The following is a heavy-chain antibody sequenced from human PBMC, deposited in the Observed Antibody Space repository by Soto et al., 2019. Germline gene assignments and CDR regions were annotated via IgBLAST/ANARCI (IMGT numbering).Heavy chain of an antibody. CDR1: GYSFTSYD. D-gene: IGHD6-19*01. V-gene: IGHV1-8*01. CDR3: ARAPRPAAIAVLDH. Sequence: QVQLVQSGTEVKTSGASVKVSCKASGYSFTSYDINWLRQATGQGPEWMGWVNPNTGDTGLAQRFQARVTLSSDTSINTAYVEVSSLRPVDTAIYFCARAPRPAAIAVLDHWGQGTLVAVSS. CDR2: VNPNTGDT. J-gene: IGHJ4*02.